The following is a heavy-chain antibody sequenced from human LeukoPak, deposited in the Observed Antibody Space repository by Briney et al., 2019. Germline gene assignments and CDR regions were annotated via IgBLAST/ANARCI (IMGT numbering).Heavy chain of an antibody. V-gene: IGHV4-34*01. Sequence: PSETLSLTCAVYGGSFSGYYWSWIRQPPGKGLEWIGEINHSGSTNYNPSLKSRVTMSVDTSKNQFSLKLSSVTAADTAVYYCARDRAVAGPDAFDIWGQGTMVTVSS. CDR1: GGSFSGYY. CDR2: INHSGST. J-gene: IGHJ3*02. D-gene: IGHD6-19*01. CDR3: ARDRAVAGPDAFDI.